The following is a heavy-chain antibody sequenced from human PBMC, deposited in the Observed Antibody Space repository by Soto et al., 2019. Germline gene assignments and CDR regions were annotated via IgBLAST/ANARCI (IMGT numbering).Heavy chain of an antibody. J-gene: IGHJ3*02. Sequence: GSGPTLVNPTETLTLTCTVSGFSLSNARMGVSWIRQPPGKALGWLAHIFSNDEKSYSTSLKSRLTISKDTSKSQVVLTMTNMDPVDTATYYCARIQGYDSSTYDAFDIWGQGTMVTVSS. V-gene: IGHV2-26*01. D-gene: IGHD3-22*01. CDR3: ARIQGYDSSTYDAFDI. CDR1: GFSLSNARMG. CDR2: IFSNDEK.